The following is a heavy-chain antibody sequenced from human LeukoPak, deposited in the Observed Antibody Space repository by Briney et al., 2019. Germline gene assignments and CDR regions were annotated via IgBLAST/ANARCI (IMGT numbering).Heavy chain of an antibody. Sequence: ASVKVSCKASGYTFTSYGISWVRQAPGQGLEWMGWISGYNGNTKYAQQLQGRVTMTTDTSTSTAYMELRSLRSDDTAVYYCARVPMITADYWGQGTLVTVSS. CDR2: ISGYNGNT. J-gene: IGHJ4*02. CDR3: ARVPMITADY. D-gene: IGHD3-16*01. V-gene: IGHV1-18*01. CDR1: GYTFTSYG.